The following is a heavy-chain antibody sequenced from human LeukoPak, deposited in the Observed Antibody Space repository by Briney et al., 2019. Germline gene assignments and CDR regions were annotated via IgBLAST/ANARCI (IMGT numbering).Heavy chain of an antibody. CDR1: GFTFSSYS. CDR2: ISSSSSYI. D-gene: IGHD2-15*01. J-gene: IGHJ6*02. V-gene: IGHV3-21*01. Sequence: GGSLRLSCAASGFTFSSYSMNWVRQAPGKGLEWVSSISSSSSYIYYADSVKGRFTISRDNAKNSLYLQMNSLRAEDTAVYYCARDFKPRYCSGGSCYPPFGMDVWGQGTTVTVSS. CDR3: ARDFKPRYCSGGSCYPPFGMDV.